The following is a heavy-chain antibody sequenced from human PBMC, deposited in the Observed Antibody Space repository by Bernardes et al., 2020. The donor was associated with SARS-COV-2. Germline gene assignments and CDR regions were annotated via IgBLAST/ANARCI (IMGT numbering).Heavy chain of an antibody. Sequence: SAPTLSKPTQTLTLTCPFPGFSLSTAGVGVAWIRQPTGKALEWLALNYWDDDERYSPTLRSRLTITKDTSKSQVVLTMTNMDPVDTDTYYCAHRASFSDDDNFYYSGFDYWGQGTLVTVSS. CDR1: GFSLSTAGVG. CDR3: AHRASFSDDDNFYYSGFDY. V-gene: IGHV2-5*02. J-gene: IGHJ4*02. D-gene: IGHD3-22*01. CDR2: NYWDDDE.